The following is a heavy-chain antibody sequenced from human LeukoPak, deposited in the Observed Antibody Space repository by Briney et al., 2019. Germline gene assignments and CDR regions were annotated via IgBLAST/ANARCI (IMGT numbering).Heavy chain of an antibody. D-gene: IGHD3-22*01. CDR1: GGSISSGGYY. V-gene: IGHV4-31*03. CDR3: ARGEGYYYDRSGYTNWFDP. J-gene: IGHJ5*02. CDR2: IYYSGST. Sequence: SETLSLTCTVSGGSISSGGYYWSWIRQHPGKGLEWIGYIYYSGSTYYNPSLKSRVTISVDTSKNQFSLKLSSVTAADTAVYYCARGEGYYYDRSGYTNWFDPWGQGTLVTVSS.